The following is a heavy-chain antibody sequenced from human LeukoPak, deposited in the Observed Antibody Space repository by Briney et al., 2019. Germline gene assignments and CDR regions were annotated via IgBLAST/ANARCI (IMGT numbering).Heavy chain of an antibody. D-gene: IGHD5-24*01. CDR1: GGSFSGYY. CDR2: INHSGST. V-gene: IGHV4-34*01. J-gene: IGHJ3*02. CDR3: ASEMASGAFDI. Sequence: SETLSLTCAVYGGSFSGYYWSWIRQPPGKGLEWIGEINHSGSTNYNPSLKSRVTISVDTSKNQFSLKLSSVTAADTAVYYCASEMASGAFDIWGQGTMVTVSS.